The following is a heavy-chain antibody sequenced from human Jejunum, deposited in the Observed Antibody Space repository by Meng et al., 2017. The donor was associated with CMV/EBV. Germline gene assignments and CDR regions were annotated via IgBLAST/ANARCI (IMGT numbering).Heavy chain of an antibody. J-gene: IGHJ4*02. CDR2: INTYTGKP. D-gene: IGHD3-10*01. CDR3: ARLTWRSGTYYIPDY. V-gene: IGHV7-4-1*02. CDR1: GYSFTSYY. Sequence: SGYSFTSYYMNWVRQAPGQGLEWMGWINTYTGKPTYAQGFTGRFVFSLDTSVSTAYLQISSLEAADTAVYYCARLTWRSGTYYIPDYCGQGTLVTVSS.